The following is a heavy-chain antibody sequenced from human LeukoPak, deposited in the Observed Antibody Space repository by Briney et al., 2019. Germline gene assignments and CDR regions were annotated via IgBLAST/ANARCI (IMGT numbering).Heavy chain of an antibody. CDR2: ISGIGSTI. V-gene: IGHV3-11*04. CDR3: ARQTGSGLFILP. J-gene: IGHJ4*02. D-gene: IGHD3/OR15-3a*01. CDR1: GFTFSDFY. Sequence: GGSLRLSCAASGFTFSDFYMSWIRQAPGKGLEWVSYISGIGSTIYYADSVKGRFTISRDNAKNSLYLQMNSLRAEDTAVYYCARQTGSGLFILPGGQGTLVTVSS.